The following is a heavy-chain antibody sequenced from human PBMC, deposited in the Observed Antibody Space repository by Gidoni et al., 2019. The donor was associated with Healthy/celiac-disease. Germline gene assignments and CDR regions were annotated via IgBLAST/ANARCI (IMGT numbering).Heavy chain of an antibody. CDR2: IYYSGST. J-gene: IGHJ2*01. V-gene: IGHV4-31*01. D-gene: IGHD6-13*01. CDR3: ARALTAYSSSWDDWYFDL. CDR1: GGSISRGGYY. Sequence: QVQLQESGPGLVKPSQTLSLTCTVSGGSISRGGYYWSWIRQHPGKGLEWMGYIYYSGSTYYNPSLKSLVTISVDTSKNQFSLKLSSVTAADTAVYYCARALTAYSSSWDDWYFDLWGRGTLVTVSS.